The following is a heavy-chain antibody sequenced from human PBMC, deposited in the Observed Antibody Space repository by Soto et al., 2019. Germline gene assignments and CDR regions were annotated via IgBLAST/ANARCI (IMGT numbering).Heavy chain of an antibody. CDR3: AKAGHYDYVWGSTYFDN. CDR1: GFTFSDYA. D-gene: IGHD3-16*01. J-gene: IGHJ4*02. CDR2: ISTSGGST. V-gene: IGHV3-23*01. Sequence: EVQLLESGGGLVQPGGSLRLSCAASGFTFSDYAMSWVRQAPGKGLEGVSAISTSGGSTYYADSVKGRFTISRDNSKNTLYLQMNSLRAEDTAVYYCAKAGHYDYVWGSTYFDNWGQGTLVTVSS.